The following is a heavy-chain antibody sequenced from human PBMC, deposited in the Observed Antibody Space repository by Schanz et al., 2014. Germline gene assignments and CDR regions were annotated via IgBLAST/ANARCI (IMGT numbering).Heavy chain of an antibody. Sequence: QVQLVQSGAEVKKPGASVKVSCKASGYTFTSYGISWVRQAPGQGLEWMGKIIPVLNIATYAQRFQGRVSITADTSTSTAYMELRSLRSDDTAVYYCARGGYSSGWYDRDIAHFEYWGQGTLVTVSS. CDR3: ARGGYSSGWYDRDIAHFEY. CDR2: IIPVLNIA. V-gene: IGHV1-69*04. J-gene: IGHJ4*02. CDR1: GYTFTSYG. D-gene: IGHD6-19*01.